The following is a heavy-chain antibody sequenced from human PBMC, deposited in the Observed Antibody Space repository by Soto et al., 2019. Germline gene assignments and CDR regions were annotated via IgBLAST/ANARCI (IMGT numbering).Heavy chain of an antibody. CDR3: ARDPAGGWRFFDY. CDR1: GYTFTSYA. Sequence: QVQLVQSGAEVKKPGASVKVSCKASGYTFTSYAMHWVRQAPGQRLEWMGWINAGNGNTKYSQRFQGRVTITRDTFASTAYMELSSLRSEDTAVYYCARDPAGGWRFFDYWGQGTLITVSS. D-gene: IGHD6-19*01. V-gene: IGHV1-3*01. J-gene: IGHJ4*02. CDR2: INAGNGNT.